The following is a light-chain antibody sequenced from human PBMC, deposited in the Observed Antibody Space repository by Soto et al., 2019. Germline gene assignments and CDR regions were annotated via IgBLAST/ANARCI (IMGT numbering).Light chain of an antibody. CDR1: QSVSSSY. J-gene: IGKJ4*01. Sequence: EIALTQSPGTLSLSPGERATLSCRASQSVSSSYLAWYQQRPGQSPGLLIFAASHRATGIPDRFSGSGSGTDFTLTISRLEPEDFAVYYCQQYGSSPLTFGGGTKVDIK. V-gene: IGKV3-20*01. CDR2: AAS. CDR3: QQYGSSPLT.